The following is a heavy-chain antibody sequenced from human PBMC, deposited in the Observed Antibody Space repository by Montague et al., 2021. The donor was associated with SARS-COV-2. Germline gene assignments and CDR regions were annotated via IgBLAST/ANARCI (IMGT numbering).Heavy chain of an antibody. V-gene: IGHV4-38-2*02. CDR3: ARTSQYCTPTNCYSPNAMDV. Sequence: SETLSLTCTVSGYSITHAYYWGWIRQPPGKGLEWIGNIWHGGSTYYNPSLKSRVTISVDTSNNQFSLKLTSVTAADTAVYYCARTSQYCTPTNCYSPNAMDVWGQGTTVTVSS. CDR2: IWHGGST. CDR1: GYSITHAYY. J-gene: IGHJ6*02. D-gene: IGHD2-8*01.